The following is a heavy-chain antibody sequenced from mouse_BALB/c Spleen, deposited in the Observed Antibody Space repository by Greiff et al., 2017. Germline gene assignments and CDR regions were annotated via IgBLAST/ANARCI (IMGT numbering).Heavy chain of an antibody. CDR1: GYTFTSYW. Sequence: QVQLQQPGAELVKPGASVKMSCKASGYTFTSYWMHWVKQRPGQGLEWIGVIDPSDSYTSYNQKFKGKDTLTVDTSSSTAYMQLSSLRSEDSAVYYCTADRYDEEDYAMDYWGQGTSVTVSS. CDR3: TADRYDEEDYAMDY. V-gene: IGHV1S127*01. CDR2: IDPSDSYT. D-gene: IGHD2-14*01. J-gene: IGHJ4*01.